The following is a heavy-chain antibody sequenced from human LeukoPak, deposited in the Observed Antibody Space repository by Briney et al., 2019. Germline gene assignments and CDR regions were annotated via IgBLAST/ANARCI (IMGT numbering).Heavy chain of an antibody. CDR2: IYTSGGT. V-gene: IGHV4-4*07. D-gene: IGHD4-23*01. CDR3: ARVTYGGNSLGMDV. CDR1: GGSISSYY. J-gene: IGHJ6*03. Sequence: SETLSLTCTVSGGSISSYYWSWIRQPAGKGLEWIGRIYTSGGTNYNPSLKSRVTMSVDTSKNQFSLKLSSVTAADTAVYYCARVTYGGNSLGMDVWGKGTTVTVSS.